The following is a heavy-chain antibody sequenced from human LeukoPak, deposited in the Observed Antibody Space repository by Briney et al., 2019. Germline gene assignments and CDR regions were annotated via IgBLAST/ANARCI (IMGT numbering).Heavy chain of an antibody. V-gene: IGHV3-30-3*01. Sequence: GRSLRLSCAASGFTFSSYAMHWVRQAPGKGLEWVAVISYDGSNKYYADSVKGRFTISRDNSKNTLHLQMNSLRAEDTAVYYCAKETSGGDCFDYWGQGTLVTVSS. J-gene: IGHJ4*02. CDR1: GFTFSSYA. CDR2: ISYDGSNK. CDR3: AKETSGGDCFDY.